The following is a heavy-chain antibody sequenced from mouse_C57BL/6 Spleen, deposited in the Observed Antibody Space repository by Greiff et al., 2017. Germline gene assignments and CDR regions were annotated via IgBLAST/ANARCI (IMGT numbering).Heavy chain of an antibody. V-gene: IGHV1-4*01. J-gene: IGHJ3*01. D-gene: IGHD2-3*01. CDR1: GYTFTSYT. CDR2: INPSSGYT. CDR3: ARGGYDGYYDWFSY. Sequence: VQLQQSGAELARPGASVKMSCKASGYTFTSYTMHWVKQRPGQGLEWIGYINPSSGYTKYNQKFKDKATLTADTSSSTAYMQLRSLTSADSAVYYCARGGYDGYYDWFSYWGPGTLVSVST.